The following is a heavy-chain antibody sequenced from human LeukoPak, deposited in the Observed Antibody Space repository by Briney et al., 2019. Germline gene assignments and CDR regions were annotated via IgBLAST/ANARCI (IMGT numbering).Heavy chain of an antibody. CDR2: INHSGST. CDR3: ARREMATIPAFDY. CDR1: GGSFSGYY. Sequence: SETLSLTCAVYGGSFSGYYWSWIRQPPGKGLEWIGEINHSGSTNYNPSLKSRVTISVDTSKNQFSLKLSSVTAADTAVYYCARREMATIPAFDYWGQGTLVTVSS. V-gene: IGHV4-34*01. J-gene: IGHJ4*02. D-gene: IGHD5-24*01.